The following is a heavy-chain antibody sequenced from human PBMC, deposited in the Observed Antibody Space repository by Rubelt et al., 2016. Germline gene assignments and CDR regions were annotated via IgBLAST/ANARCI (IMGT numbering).Heavy chain of an antibody. CDR2: IVPSLGIQ. V-gene: IGHV1-69*04. Sequence: QVQLVQSGVEVKKPGSSVKVSCKASGGAFSNFAIGWVRQAPGQGLEWMGRIVPSLGIQNYAEKFPNRVTFSADKSTSKADMELSSLRAEETAMYYCASDYGVWGQGTTVTVS. D-gene: IGHD3-10*01. CDR1: GGAFSNFA. CDR3: ASDYGV. J-gene: IGHJ6*02.